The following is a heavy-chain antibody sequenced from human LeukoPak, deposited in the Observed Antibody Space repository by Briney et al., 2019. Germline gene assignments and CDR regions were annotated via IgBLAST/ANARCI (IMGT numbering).Heavy chain of an antibody. V-gene: IGHV3-30*02. J-gene: IGHJ3*02. CDR2: IRYDGSNK. D-gene: IGHD3-9*01. Sequence: GGSLRLSCAASGFTFSSYGMHWVRQAPGKGLEWVAFIRYDGSNKYYADSVKGRFTISRDNSKNTLYLQMNSLRAEDTAVYFCTKDELYDILTGLINDAFDIWGQGTMVTVSS. CDR3: TKDELYDILTGLINDAFDI. CDR1: GFTFSSYG.